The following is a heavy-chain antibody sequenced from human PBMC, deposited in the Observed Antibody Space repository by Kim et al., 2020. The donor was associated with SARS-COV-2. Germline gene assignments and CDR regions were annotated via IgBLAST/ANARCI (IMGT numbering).Heavy chain of an antibody. CDR1: GFTFSSYA. J-gene: IGHJ3*02. CDR2: ISGSGGST. D-gene: IGHD2-8*01. V-gene: IGHV3-23*01. Sequence: GGSLRLSCAASGFTFSSYAMSWVRQAPGKGLEWVSAISGSGGSTYYADSVKGRFTISRDNSKNTLYLQMNSLRAEDTAVYYCANQNRPHCTNGVCYRGAFDIWGQGTMVTVSS. CDR3: ANQNRPHCTNGVCYRGAFDI.